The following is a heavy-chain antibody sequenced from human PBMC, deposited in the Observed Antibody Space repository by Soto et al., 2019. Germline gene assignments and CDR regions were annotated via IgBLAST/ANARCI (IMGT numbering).Heavy chain of an antibody. Sequence: LGESLKISCKGFGYSFTSYWIGWVRQIPGKGLEWMGIIYPGASDTRYSPSFQGQVTISADKSISTAYLQWSSLKASDTALYYCARQDSSGYYYYGIDVWGQGTTVTVSS. CDR1: GYSFTSYW. D-gene: IGHD6-19*01. CDR2: IYPGASDT. V-gene: IGHV5-51*01. CDR3: ARQDSSGYYYYGIDV. J-gene: IGHJ6*02.